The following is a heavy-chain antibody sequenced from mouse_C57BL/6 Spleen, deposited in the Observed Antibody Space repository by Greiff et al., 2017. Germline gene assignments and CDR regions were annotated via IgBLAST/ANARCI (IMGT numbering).Heavy chain of an antibody. CDR3: ARVRYSNYYAMDY. CDR1: GFTFSSYA. D-gene: IGHD2-5*01. J-gene: IGHJ4*01. CDR2: ISDGGSYT. Sequence: EVKLMESGGGLVKPGGSLKLSCAASGFTFSSYAMSWVRQTPEKRLEWVATISDGGSYTYYPDNVKGRFTISRDNAKNNLYLQMSHLKSEDTAMYYCARVRYSNYYAMDYWGQGTSVTVSS. V-gene: IGHV5-4*03.